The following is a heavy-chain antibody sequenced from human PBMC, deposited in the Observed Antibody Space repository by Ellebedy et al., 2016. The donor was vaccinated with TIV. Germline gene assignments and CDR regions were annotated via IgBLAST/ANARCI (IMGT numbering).Heavy chain of an antibody. D-gene: IGHD4-23*01. J-gene: IGHJ6*02. CDR3: ARGSTVVNLYGIDV. CDR2: IYYSGTT. Sequence: MPSETLSLTCTVSGGSISSYYWRWLRPPPGKGLGWIGYIYYSGTTNYNPSLNSRVTISVDTSKNNFSLQLSSVTAADTAGYYCARGSTVVNLYGIDVWGQGTTVTVSS. CDR1: GGSISSYY. V-gene: IGHV4-59*01.